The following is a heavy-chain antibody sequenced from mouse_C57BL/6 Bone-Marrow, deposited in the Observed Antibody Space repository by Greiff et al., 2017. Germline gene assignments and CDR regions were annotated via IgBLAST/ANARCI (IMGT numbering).Heavy chain of an antibody. V-gene: IGHV1-50*01. Sequence: VQLQQPGAELVKPGASVKLSCKASGYTFTSYWMQWVKQRPGQGLEWIGEIDPSDSYTNYNRKFKGKATLTVDTSSSTAYMQLSSLTSEDSAVYYCARETDDVYFDYWGQGTTLTVSS. CDR1: GYTFTSYW. CDR3: ARETDDVYFDY. D-gene: IGHD2-12*01. J-gene: IGHJ2*01. CDR2: IDPSDSYT.